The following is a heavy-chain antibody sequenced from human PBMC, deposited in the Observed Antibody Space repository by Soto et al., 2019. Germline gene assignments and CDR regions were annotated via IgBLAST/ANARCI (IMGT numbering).Heavy chain of an antibody. CDR1: GFSFSSYG. CDR2: IWYDGSNE. J-gene: IGHJ4*02. D-gene: IGHD2-21*01. V-gene: IGHV3-33*06. Sequence: QVQLVESGGGVVQPGRSLRLSCAASGFSFSSYGIHWVRQAPGKGLEWVAVIWYDGSNEYYADSVKGRFSISRDNSKRTVFLQMNRRGGGGTGVYYGGKGRGGGAVVPDYWGQGTLVTVSS. CDR3: GKGRGGGAVVPDY.